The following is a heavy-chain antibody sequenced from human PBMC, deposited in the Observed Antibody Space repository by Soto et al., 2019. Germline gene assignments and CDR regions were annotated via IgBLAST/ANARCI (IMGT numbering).Heavy chain of an antibody. CDR2: ISPTSGTT. CDR3: ASPDTAPAAGNDALHI. Sequence: QVQLVQSGAEVRKSGASVKLSCKASEYTFTSSYIHWVRQAPGQGLDWMGIISPTSGTTSYAQKFQDRLSMTSDTSTRTVYVELRSLTSKDSAVYYCASPDTAPAAGNDALHIWGQGTKVTV. V-gene: IGHV1-46*03. D-gene: IGHD5-18*01. J-gene: IGHJ3*02. CDR1: EYTFTSSY.